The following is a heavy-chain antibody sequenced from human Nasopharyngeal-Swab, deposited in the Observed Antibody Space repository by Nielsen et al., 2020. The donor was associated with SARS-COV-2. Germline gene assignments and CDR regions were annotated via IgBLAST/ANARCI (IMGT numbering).Heavy chain of an antibody. CDR3: AREMGIAAPWGDYYGMDV. J-gene: IGHJ6*02. V-gene: IGHV3-74*01. CDR1: GFTFSSYW. CDR2: IKSDGSST. D-gene: IGHD6-13*01. Sequence: GESLKISCAASGFTFSSYWMHWVRQAPGKGLVWVARIKSDGSSTSYADSVKGRFTISRDNSKNTLYLQMNSLRAEDTAVYYCAREMGIAAPWGDYYGMDVWGQGTTVTVSS.